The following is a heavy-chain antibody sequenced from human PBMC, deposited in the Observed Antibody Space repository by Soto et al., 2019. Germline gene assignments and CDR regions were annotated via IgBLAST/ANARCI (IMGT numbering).Heavy chain of an antibody. CDR3: AMLIYDTNTGSTGHYGLDA. D-gene: IGHD5-12*01. Sequence: GESLKISCKGSGYSFAGYWITWVRQMPGKGLEWMGSIHPSDSHTYYSPSFRGHVTISATKSITTVFLQWSSLRASDTAMYYCAMLIYDTNTGSTGHYGLDAWGQGTPVTVSS. V-gene: IGHV5-10-1*01. CDR1: GYSFAGYW. CDR2: IHPSDSHT. J-gene: IGHJ6*02.